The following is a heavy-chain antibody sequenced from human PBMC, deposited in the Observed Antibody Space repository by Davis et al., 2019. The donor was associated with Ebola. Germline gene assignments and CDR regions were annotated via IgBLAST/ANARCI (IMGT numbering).Heavy chain of an antibody. D-gene: IGHD3-16*01. CDR1: GYSFANDW. V-gene: IGHV5-51*01. J-gene: IGHJ4*02. CDR3: ARLPWGTVAGLDS. Sequence: KVSCKASGYSFANDWIGWVRQMPGKGLEWIGILYPGASNTKYSSSFRGQVTVSADKSISTAYLQWSSLKASDTALYYCARLPWGTVAGLDSWGQGTLVTVSS. CDR2: LYPGASNT.